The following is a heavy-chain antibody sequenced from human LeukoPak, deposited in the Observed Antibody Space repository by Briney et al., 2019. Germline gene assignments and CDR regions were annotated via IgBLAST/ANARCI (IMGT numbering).Heavy chain of an antibody. V-gene: IGHV1-2*02. D-gene: IGHD3-22*01. CDR2: INPNSGGT. CDR1: GYTFTSNY. CDR3: ARGYYYDSSGYFH. J-gene: IGHJ4*02. Sequence: GASVKVSCKAFGYTFTSNYMHWVRQAPGQGLEWMGWINPNSGGTNYAQKFQGRVTMTRDTSISTAYMELSRLRSDDTAVYYCARGYYYDSSGYFHWGQGTLVTVSS.